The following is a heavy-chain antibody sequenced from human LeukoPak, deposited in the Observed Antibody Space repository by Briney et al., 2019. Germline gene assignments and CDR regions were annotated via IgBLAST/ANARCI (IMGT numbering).Heavy chain of an antibody. CDR2: ISYDGSNK. V-gene: IGHV3-30*04. CDR1: GFTFSSYA. Sequence: GGSLRLSCAASGFTFSSYAMHWVRQAPGKGLEWVAVISYDGSNKYYADSVKGRFTISRDNSKNTLYLQMNSLRAEDTAVYYCAAYCGGDCYSDYWGQGTLVTVSS. J-gene: IGHJ4*02. D-gene: IGHD2-21*02. CDR3: AAYCGGDCYSDY.